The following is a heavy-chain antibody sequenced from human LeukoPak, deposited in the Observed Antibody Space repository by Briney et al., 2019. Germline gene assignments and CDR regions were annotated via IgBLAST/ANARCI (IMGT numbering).Heavy chain of an antibody. CDR2: IIPIFGTA. Sequence: GSSVKVSCKASGGTFSSYAISWVRQAPGQGLEWMGGIIPIFGTANYAQKFQGRVTITADKSTSTAYMELSSLRSEDTAVYYCARDGTAMVKRWFDPWGQGTLVTVSS. D-gene: IGHD5-18*01. CDR1: GGTFSSYA. CDR3: ARDGTAMVKRWFDP. J-gene: IGHJ5*02. V-gene: IGHV1-69*06.